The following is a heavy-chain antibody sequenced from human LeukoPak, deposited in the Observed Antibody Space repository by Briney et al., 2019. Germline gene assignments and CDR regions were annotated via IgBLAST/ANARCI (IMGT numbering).Heavy chain of an antibody. CDR2: IRYDGSNK. V-gene: IGHV3-30*02. CDR3: AKVVVVAATGTDY. J-gene: IGHJ4*02. D-gene: IGHD2-15*01. Sequence: GGSLRLSCAASGFTFSGYGMHWVRQAPGKGLEWVAFIRYDGSNKYYADSVKGRFTISRDNSKNTLYLQMNSLRAEDTAVYYCAKVVVVAATGTDYWGQGTLVTVSS. CDR1: GFTFSGYG.